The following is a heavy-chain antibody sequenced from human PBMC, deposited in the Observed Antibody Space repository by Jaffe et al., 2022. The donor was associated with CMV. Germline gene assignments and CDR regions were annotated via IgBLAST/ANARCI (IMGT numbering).Heavy chain of an antibody. Sequence: VQLVQSGTEVKKPGESLTISCETSGFDFTGYWIGWVRQMPGKGLEWMGVIYPGDSDVKYSPSFQGHVTLSVDKSTSTAYLQWSSLKASDTATYYCARLIRGYSYGAFDFWGQGSLLIVSS. D-gene: IGHD5-12*01. CDR1: GFDFTGYW. J-gene: IGHJ4*02. V-gene: IGHV5-51*01. CDR3: ARLIRGYSYGAFDF. CDR2: IYPGDSDV.